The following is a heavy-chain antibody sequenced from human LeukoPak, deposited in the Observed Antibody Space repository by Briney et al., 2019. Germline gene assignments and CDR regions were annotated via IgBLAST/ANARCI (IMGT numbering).Heavy chain of an antibody. CDR2: IYYSGST. D-gene: IGHD3-3*01. Sequence: SETLSLTCSVSGGSISEGKYYWGWIRQPPGKGLEWIGYIYYSGSTNYNPSLKSRVTISVDTSKNQFSLKLSSVTAADTAVYYCARLEWPRAFDIWGQGTMVTVSS. J-gene: IGHJ3*02. CDR3: ARLEWPRAFDI. CDR1: GGSISEGKYY. V-gene: IGHV4-61*05.